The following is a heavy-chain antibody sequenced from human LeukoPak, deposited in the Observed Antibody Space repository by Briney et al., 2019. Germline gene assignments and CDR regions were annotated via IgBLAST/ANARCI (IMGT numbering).Heavy chain of an antibody. CDR2: ISGSGGST. J-gene: IGHJ4*02. V-gene: IGHV3-23*01. D-gene: IGHD4-11*01. CDR3: AKDSHSNYEVS. Sequence: GGSLRLSCAASGFTFSSYAMSWVCQAPGKGLEWVSAISGSGGSTYYADSVKGRFTISRDNSKNTLYLQMNSLRAEDTAVYYCAKDSHSNYEVSWGQGTLVTVSS. CDR1: GFTFSSYA.